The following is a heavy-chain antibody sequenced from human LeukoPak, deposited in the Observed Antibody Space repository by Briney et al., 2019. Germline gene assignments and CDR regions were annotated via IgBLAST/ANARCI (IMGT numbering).Heavy chain of an antibody. Sequence: GASVKVSCKASGYTFTGYYMHWVRQGPGQGLEWMGWINPNSGGTNYAQKFQGRVTMTRDTSISTAYMELSRLRSDDTAVYYCARDPQWLVHYFDYWGQGTLVTVSS. CDR2: INPNSGGT. CDR1: GYTFTGYY. CDR3: ARDPQWLVHYFDY. D-gene: IGHD6-19*01. J-gene: IGHJ4*02. V-gene: IGHV1-2*02.